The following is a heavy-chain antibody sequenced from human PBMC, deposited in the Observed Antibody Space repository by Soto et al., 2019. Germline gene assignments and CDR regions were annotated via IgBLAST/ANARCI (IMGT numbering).Heavy chain of an antibody. J-gene: IGHJ6*02. CDR1: GFAFSSYG. CDR3: AKDISGIAVAETYYYYGMDV. D-gene: IGHD6-19*01. CDR2: ISYDGSNK. V-gene: IGHV3-30*18. Sequence: PGGSLKLSCEATGFAFSSYGMHWVGKAPGKVLEWVAVISYDGSNKYYADSVKGRFTISRDNSKNTLYLQMNSLRAEDTAVYYCAKDISGIAVAETYYYYGMDVWGQGT.